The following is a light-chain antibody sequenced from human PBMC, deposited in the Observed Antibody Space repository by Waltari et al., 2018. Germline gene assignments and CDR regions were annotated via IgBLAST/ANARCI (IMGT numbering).Light chain of an antibody. CDR2: AAS. J-gene: IGKJ4*01. V-gene: IGKV1-27*01. CDR1: QVISNY. CDR3: QKYNSAPLT. Sequence: DIQMTQSLSFLSASVGDRVTITCRASQVISNYLAWYQQKPGKVPKLLIYAASTLQSGVPSRFSGSGSGTDFTLTISSLQPEDVATYYCQKYNSAPLTFGGGTKVEIK.